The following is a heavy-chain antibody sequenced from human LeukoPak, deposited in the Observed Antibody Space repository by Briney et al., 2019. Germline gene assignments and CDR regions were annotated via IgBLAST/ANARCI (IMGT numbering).Heavy chain of an antibody. CDR2: ISGNGGRT. CDR3: AKEQTSSGYFDY. Sequence: GGSLRLSCAASGFTFNNYAMSWVSQAPGKWMEWVAAISGNGGRTYYTDSVKGRFTISRDNPKNTLYLIMNSLSAEDTALYYCAKEQTSSGYFDYWGQGTLVTVSS. CDR1: GFTFNNYA. V-gene: IGHV3-23*01. D-gene: IGHD3-10*01. J-gene: IGHJ4*02.